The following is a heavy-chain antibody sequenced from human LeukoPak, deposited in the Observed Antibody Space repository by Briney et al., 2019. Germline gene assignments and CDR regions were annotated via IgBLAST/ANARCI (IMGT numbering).Heavy chain of an antibody. CDR1: GFTFSNAW. V-gene: IGHV3-33*08. J-gene: IGHJ4*02. Sequence: QAGGSLRLSCAASGFTFSNAWMSWVRQAPGKGLEWVAVIWYDGSNKYYADSVKGRFTISRDNSKNTLYLQMNSLRAEDTAVYYCARFTIFGVVIIDYWGQGTLVTVSS. CDR3: ARFTIFGVVIIDY. D-gene: IGHD3-3*01. CDR2: IWYDGSNK.